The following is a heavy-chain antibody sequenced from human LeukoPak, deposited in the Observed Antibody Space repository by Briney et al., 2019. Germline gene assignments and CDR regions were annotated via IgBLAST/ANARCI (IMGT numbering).Heavy chain of an antibody. CDR3: TTGVYVWNQLLSVGDAFDI. CDR2: IKSKTDGGTT. D-gene: IGHD2-2*01. J-gene: IGHJ3*02. Sequence: GGSLRLSCTASGFTFGDYAMSWVRQAPGKGLEWVGRIKSKTDGGTTDYAAPVKGRFTISRDDSKNTLYLQMNSLKTEDTAVYYCTTGVYVWNQLLSVGDAFDIWGQGTMVTVSS. CDR1: GFTFGDYA. V-gene: IGHV3-15*01.